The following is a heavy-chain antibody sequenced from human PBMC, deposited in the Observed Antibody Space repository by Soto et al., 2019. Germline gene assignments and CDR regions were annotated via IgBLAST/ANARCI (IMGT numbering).Heavy chain of an antibody. J-gene: IGHJ4*02. D-gene: IGHD3-10*01. CDR1: SGSVSTGSYY. V-gene: IGHV4-61*01. Sequence: SETLSLTCSVSSGSVSTGSYYWSWIRQPPGKGLEWIAYIHYSGSKNSNPSLTSRVTISVDTPKNQFSLKLSSVTAADTAVYYCARRSYYSGSGHYYFDYWGQGTMVTVSS. CDR3: ARRSYYSGSGHYYFDY. CDR2: IHYSGSK.